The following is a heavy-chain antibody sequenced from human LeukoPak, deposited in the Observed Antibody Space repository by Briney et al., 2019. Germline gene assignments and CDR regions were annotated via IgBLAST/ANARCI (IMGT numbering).Heavy chain of an antibody. J-gene: IGHJ3*02. CDR3: ARDRERYDAFDI. V-gene: IGHV3-7*01. CDR1: GFTFSSYW. D-gene: IGHD1-26*01. CDR2: IKQDGSEK. Sequence: GGSLRLSCADSGFTFSSYWMSWVRQAPGKGLEWVANIKQDGSEKYYVDSVKGRFTISRDNAKNSLYLQMNSLRAEDTAVYYCARDRERYDAFDIWGQGTMVTVSS.